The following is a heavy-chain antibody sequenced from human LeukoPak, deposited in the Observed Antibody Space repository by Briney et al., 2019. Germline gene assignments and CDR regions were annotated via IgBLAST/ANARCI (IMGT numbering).Heavy chain of an antibody. D-gene: IGHD5-24*01. CDR3: ARDRDGYKSFDY. CDR1: GFIYSSYG. J-gene: IGHJ4*02. CDR2: IWYDGSNK. V-gene: IGHV3-33*01. Sequence: SGGSLRLSCAASGFIYSSYGMHWVRQARGKGLEWVAVIWYDGSNKDYGDSVKGRFTISRDNSKNTLYLRMNSLRAEDTAVYYCARDRDGYKSFDYWGQGTLVTVSS.